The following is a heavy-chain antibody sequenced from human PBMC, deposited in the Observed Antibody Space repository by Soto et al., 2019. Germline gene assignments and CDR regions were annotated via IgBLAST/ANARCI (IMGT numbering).Heavy chain of an antibody. CDR2: IYYSGST. Sequence: SETLSLTCTVSGGSISSYYWSWIRQPPGKGLEWIGYIYYSGSTNYNPSLKSRVTISVDTSKNQFSLKLSSVTTADTAVYYCARAPTKRVVFDYWGQGTLVTVSS. CDR1: GGSISSYY. D-gene: IGHD1-26*01. J-gene: IGHJ4*02. V-gene: IGHV4-59*01. CDR3: ARAPTKRVVFDY.